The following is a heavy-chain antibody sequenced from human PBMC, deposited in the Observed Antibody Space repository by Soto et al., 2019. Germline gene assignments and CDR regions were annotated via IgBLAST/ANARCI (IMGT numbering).Heavy chain of an antibody. J-gene: IGHJ4*02. CDR1: GCSLSTTKVG. D-gene: IGHD2-8*02. V-gene: IGHV2-5*02. CDR3: VHSRQEATGPPIL. Sequence: QITLKESGPTLVKPTQTLTLTCTFSGCSLSTTKVGVGWIRQPPGKALEWLVFIYWDDDKRYSASLKSKLTITKDTSNTQVVLTMTNMHPMDTAAYHCVHSRQEATGPPILWGQGILVTVSS. CDR2: IYWDDDK.